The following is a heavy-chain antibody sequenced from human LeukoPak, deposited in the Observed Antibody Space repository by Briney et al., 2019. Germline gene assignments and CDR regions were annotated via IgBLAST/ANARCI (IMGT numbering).Heavy chain of an antibody. CDR1: GGTFRSHI. CDR3: TRVNLRGSQYNWFDP. D-gene: IGHD1-26*01. V-gene: IGHV1-69*08. J-gene: IGHJ5*02. Sequence: SVKVSCKTFGGTFRSHIFSWVRQAPGQGLEWMGKITPIIDSAKYSQKFRDRLTITGDSSTGTAYMGLSSLTPEDTALYYCTRVNLRGSQYNWFDPWGQGTLVIVSS. CDR2: ITPIIDSA.